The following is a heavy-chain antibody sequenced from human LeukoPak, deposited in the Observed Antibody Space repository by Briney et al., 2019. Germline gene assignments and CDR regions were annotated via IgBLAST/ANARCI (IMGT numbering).Heavy chain of an antibody. V-gene: IGHV3-48*04. D-gene: IGHD4-23*01. CDR2: ISSSSSTI. CDR3: ARLLPRRGNSALSVQPFDY. J-gene: IGHJ4*02. Sequence: GGSLRLSCAASGFTFSSYSMNWVRQAPGKGLEWVSYISSSSSTIYYADSVKDRFTISRDNAKNSLYLQMNSLRAEDTAVYYCARLLPRRGNSALSVQPFDYWGQGTLVTVSS. CDR1: GFTFSSYS.